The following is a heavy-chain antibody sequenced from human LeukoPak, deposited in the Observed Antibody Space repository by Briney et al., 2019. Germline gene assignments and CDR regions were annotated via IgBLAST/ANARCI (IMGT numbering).Heavy chain of an antibody. CDR3: ASNPWAYDSSGYSWAFDI. D-gene: IGHD3-22*01. CDR1: GGSISSSSYY. J-gene: IGHJ3*02. CDR2: IYYSGST. V-gene: IGHV4-39*01. Sequence: SETLSLTCTVSGGSISSSSYYWGWIRQPPGKGLEWIGSIYYSGSTYYNPSLKSRVTISVDTSKNQFSLKLSSVTAADTAVYYCASNPWAYDSSGYSWAFDIWGQGTMVTVSS.